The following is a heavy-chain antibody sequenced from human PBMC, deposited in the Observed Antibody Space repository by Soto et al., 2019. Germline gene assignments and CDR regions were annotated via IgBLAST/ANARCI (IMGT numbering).Heavy chain of an antibody. CDR3: ASHTIFGVDHYYGMDV. Sequence: AASVKASGTASGGTFSSYAISWVRQAPRQGLEWMGGIIPIFGTANYAQKFQGRVTITADESTSTAYMELSSLRSEDTAVYYCASHTIFGVDHYYGMDVWGQGTTVTVSS. D-gene: IGHD3-3*01. CDR2: IIPIFGTA. CDR1: GGTFSSYA. V-gene: IGHV1-69*13. J-gene: IGHJ6*02.